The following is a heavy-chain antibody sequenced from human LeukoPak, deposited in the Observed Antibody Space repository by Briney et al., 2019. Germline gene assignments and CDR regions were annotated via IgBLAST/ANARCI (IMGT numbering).Heavy chain of an antibody. CDR1: GGTFSSYA. D-gene: IGHD3-22*01. J-gene: IGHJ4*02. CDR2: IIPILGIA. V-gene: IGHV1-69*10. Sequence: ASVTVSCKASGGTFSSYAISWVRQAPGQGLEWMGGIIPILGIANYAQKFQGRVTITADKSTSTAYMELSSLRSEDTAVYYCARDYYDSSGYYYGAYYFDYWGQGTLVTVSS. CDR3: ARDYYDSSGYYYGAYYFDY.